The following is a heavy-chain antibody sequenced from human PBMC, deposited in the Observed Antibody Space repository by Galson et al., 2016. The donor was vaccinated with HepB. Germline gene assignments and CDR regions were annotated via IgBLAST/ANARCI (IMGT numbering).Heavy chain of an antibody. CDR2: ISYNWNT. V-gene: IGHV4-39*01. Sequence: ETLSLTCTVSGGSISSGRYCWGWIRQRPGEGLEWITTISYNWNTFYNPSLRGRGTISAVTSKHQFSLKLSSVTPADTAVYFCAGRGGNSGTVDSWGQGTLVTVSS. CDR3: AGRGGNSGTVDS. D-gene: IGHD4-23*01. J-gene: IGHJ4*02. CDR1: GGSISSGRYC.